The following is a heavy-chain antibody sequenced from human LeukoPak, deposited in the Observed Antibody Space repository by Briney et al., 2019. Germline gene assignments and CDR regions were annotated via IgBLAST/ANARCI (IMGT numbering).Heavy chain of an antibody. V-gene: IGHV4-34*01. Sequence: SETLSLTCAVYGGSFSGYYWSWIRQPPGKGLEWIGEINHSGSTNYNPSLKSRVTISADTSKNQFSLKLSSVTAADTAVYYCARGGGAFDIWGQGTMVTVSS. J-gene: IGHJ3*02. D-gene: IGHD3-16*01. CDR1: GGSFSGYY. CDR2: INHSGST. CDR3: ARGGGAFDI.